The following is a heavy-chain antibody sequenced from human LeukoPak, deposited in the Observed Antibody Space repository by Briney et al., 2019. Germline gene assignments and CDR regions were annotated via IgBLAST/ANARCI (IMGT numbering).Heavy chain of an antibody. D-gene: IGHD6-19*01. CDR2: IYYSGST. Sequence: SETLSLTCTVSGGSISSYYWSWIRQPPGKGLEWIGYIYYSGSTNYNPSLKSRVTISVDTSKNQFSLKLSSVIAADTAVYYCARLGYSSGWEYYFDYWGQGTLVTVSS. J-gene: IGHJ4*02. CDR1: GGSISSYY. CDR3: ARLGYSSGWEYYFDY. V-gene: IGHV4-59*08.